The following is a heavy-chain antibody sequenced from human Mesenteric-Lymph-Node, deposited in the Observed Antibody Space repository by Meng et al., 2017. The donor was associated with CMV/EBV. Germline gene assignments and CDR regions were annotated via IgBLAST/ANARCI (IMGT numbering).Heavy chain of an antibody. J-gene: IGHJ5*02. D-gene: IGHD4/OR15-4a*01. V-gene: IGHV3-74*01. CDR3: ARRGVRSGKLDP. Sequence: SCAASGFTFSSYWMRWVRQAPGKGLVWVSRINSDGSSTSYADSVKGRFTISRDNAKNTLYLQMNSLRAEDTAVYYCARRGVRSGKLDPWGQGTLVTVSS. CDR1: GFTFSSYW. CDR2: INSDGSST.